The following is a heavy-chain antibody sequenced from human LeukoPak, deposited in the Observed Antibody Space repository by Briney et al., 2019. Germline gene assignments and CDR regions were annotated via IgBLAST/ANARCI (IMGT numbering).Heavy chain of an antibody. J-gene: IGHJ4*02. D-gene: IGHD2-2*01. CDR2: INPSGGST. V-gene: IGHV1-46*01. CDR3: ARERSDIVVVPAALDY. CDR1: GYTFTSYY. Sequence: VASVKVSCKASGYTFTSYYMHWVRQAPGQGLEWMGIINPSGGSTSYAQKFQGRVTMTRDMSTSTVYMELSSLRSEDTAVYYCARERSDIVVVPAALDYWGQGTLVTVSS.